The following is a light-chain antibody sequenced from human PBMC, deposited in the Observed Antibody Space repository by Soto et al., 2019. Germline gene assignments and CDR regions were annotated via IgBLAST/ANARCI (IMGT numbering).Light chain of an antibody. Sequence: EIVLSQSPATLSLSPGERATLSCRASQSVNTYLAWYQQKPGQAPRLLLHDAFHRVTGIPARFSGSGSGTDITLTISSLEPEDFAVYYCQHRYGFTFGPGTTVDIK. J-gene: IGKJ3*01. CDR2: DAF. CDR1: QSVNTY. V-gene: IGKV3-11*01. CDR3: QHRYGFT.